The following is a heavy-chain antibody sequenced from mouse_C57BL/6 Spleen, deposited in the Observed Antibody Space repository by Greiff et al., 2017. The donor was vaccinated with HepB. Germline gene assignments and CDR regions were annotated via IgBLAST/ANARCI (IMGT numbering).Heavy chain of an antibody. Sequence: VQLKQSGAELVRPGASVKLSCKASGYTFTSYGISWVKQRTGQGLEWIGEIYPRSGNTYYNEKFKGKATLTADKSSSTAYMELRSLTSEDSAVYYYARSYGSSYGYYDVWGTGTTVTVSS. CDR3: ARSYGSSYGYYDV. V-gene: IGHV1-81*01. CDR2: IYPRSGNT. J-gene: IGHJ1*03. CDR1: GYTFTSYG. D-gene: IGHD1-1*01.